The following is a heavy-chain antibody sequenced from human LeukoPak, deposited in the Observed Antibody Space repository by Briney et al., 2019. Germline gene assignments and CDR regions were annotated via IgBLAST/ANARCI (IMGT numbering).Heavy chain of an antibody. CDR1: GGSISSYY. CDR3: ASYGPLELRARWFDP. V-gene: IGHV4-4*07. J-gene: IGHJ5*02. CDR2: IYTSGST. D-gene: IGHD1-7*01. Sequence: PSETLSLTCTVSGGSISSYYWSWIRQPAGKGLEWIGRIYTSGSTNYNPSLKSRVTMSVDTSKNQFSLKLSSVTAADTAVYYCASYGPLELRARWFDPWGQGTLVTVSS.